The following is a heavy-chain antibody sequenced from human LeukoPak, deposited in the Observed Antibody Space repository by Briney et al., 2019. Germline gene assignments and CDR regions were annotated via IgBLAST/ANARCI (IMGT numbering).Heavy chain of an antibody. CDR1: GYTFTSYG. J-gene: IGHJ6*03. CDR2: ISAYNGNT. V-gene: IGHV1-18*01. CDR3: ARDFEPADNPYFYYYMDV. Sequence: GASVKVSCKASGYTFTSYGISWVRQAPGQGLEWMGWISAYNGNTNYAQKLQGRVTMTTDTSTSTAYMELRSLRSDDTAVYYCARDFEPADNPYFYYYMDVWGKGTTVTVSS. D-gene: IGHD2-2*01.